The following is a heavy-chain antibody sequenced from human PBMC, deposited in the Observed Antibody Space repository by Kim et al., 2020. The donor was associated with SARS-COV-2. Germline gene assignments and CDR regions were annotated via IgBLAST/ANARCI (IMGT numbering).Heavy chain of an antibody. Sequence: GGSLRLSCAASGFTFGDYAMHWVRQAPGKGLEWVSGISWNSGSIGYADSVKGRFTISRDNAKNSLYLQMNSLRAEDTALYYCAKDGGSSWPEYYFDYWGQGTLVSVSS. CDR2: ISWNSGSI. V-gene: IGHV3-9*01. CDR3: AKDGGSSWPEYYFDY. D-gene: IGHD6-13*01. J-gene: IGHJ4*02. CDR1: GFTFGDYA.